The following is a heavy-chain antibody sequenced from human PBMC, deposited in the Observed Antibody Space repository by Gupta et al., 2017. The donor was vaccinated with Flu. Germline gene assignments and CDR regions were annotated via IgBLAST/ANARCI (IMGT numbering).Heavy chain of an antibody. J-gene: IGHJ4*02. CDR2: TYYRSKWGD. Sequence: QVQLQQSGPGLVKPSQTLPLTCAISGDSVPSNSAPWNWIRQSTSRGLEWLGRTYYRSKWGDDYAESVKSRITINPDTSKNQFSLELNSVTPEDTAVYFCARERQRLGQEAEGNFDYWGQGTLVTVSS. CDR3: ARERQRLGQEAEGNFDY. CDR1: GDSVPSNSAP. D-gene: IGHD6-25*01. V-gene: IGHV6-1*01.